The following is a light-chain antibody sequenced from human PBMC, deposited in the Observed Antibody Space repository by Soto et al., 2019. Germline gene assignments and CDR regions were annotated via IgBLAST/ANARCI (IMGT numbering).Light chain of an antibody. CDR1: SSDVGGYNY. CDR2: EVS. V-gene: IGLV2-8*01. J-gene: IGLJ2*01. CDR3: SSFGGSNHVV. Sequence: QSALTQPPSASGSPGQSVTISCTGTSSDVGGYNYVSWYQLHPGKAPKLIIYEVSKRPSGVPDHFSGSKSGNTASLTVSGLQADDEADYSCSSFGGSNHVVFGGGTALTVL.